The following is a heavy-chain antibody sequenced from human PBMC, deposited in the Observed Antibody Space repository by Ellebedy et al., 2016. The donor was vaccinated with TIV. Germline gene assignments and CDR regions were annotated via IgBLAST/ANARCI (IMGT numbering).Heavy chain of an antibody. V-gene: IGHV1-18*01. CDR1: GYTFTSYG. D-gene: IGHD5-18*01. CDR3: AGYSYGSYYYYYGMDV. CDR2: ISAYNGNT. Sequence: ASVKVSCXASGYTFTSYGISWVRQAPGQGLEWMGWISAYNGNTNYAQKLQGRVTMTTDTSTSTAYMELRSLRSDDTAVYYCAGYSYGSYYYYYGMDVWGQGTTVTVSS. J-gene: IGHJ6*02.